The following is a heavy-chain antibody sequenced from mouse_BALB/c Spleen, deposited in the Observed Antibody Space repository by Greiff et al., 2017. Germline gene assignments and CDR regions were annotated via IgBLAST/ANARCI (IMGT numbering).Heavy chain of an antibody. CDR3: ARGITTASWFAY. CDR1: GFTFSSYA. J-gene: IGHJ3*01. Sequence: EVHLVESGGGLVKPGGSLKLSCAASGFTFSSYAMSWVRQTPEKGLEWVASISSGGSTYYPDSVKGRFTISRDNARNILYLQMSSLRSEDTAMYYCARGITTASWFAYWGQGTLVTVSA. D-gene: IGHD1-2*01. CDR2: ISSGGST. V-gene: IGHV5-6-5*01.